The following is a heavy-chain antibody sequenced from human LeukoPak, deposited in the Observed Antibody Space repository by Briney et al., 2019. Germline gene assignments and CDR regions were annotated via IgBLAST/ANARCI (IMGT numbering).Heavy chain of an antibody. D-gene: IGHD2-2*01. CDR2: IYYSGST. Sequence: SETLSLTCTVSGGSISSYYWSWIRQPPGKGLEWIGYIYYSGSTNYNPSFKSRVTISVDTSKNQFSLNLTSVTAADTAVYYCARHTSSSPRGYYGMDVWGQGATVTVSS. CDR1: GGSISSYY. CDR3: ARHTSSSPRGYYGMDV. V-gene: IGHV4-59*08. J-gene: IGHJ6*02.